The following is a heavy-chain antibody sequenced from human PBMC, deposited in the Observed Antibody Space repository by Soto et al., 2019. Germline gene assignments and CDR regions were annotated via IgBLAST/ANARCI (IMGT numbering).Heavy chain of an antibody. J-gene: IGHJ5*02. V-gene: IGHV3-66*01. CDR2: IYTGGST. CDR3: AQHDWFDP. CDR1: GFTVSSHY. Sequence: EVQLVESGGGLVQPGESLTLSCAVSGFTVSSHYMSLVRQAPGKGLEWVSVIYTGGSTYYADSVKGRFTISRDTSKNTLYLQMSSLRADDTAVYYCAQHDWFDPWGQGTLVTVS.